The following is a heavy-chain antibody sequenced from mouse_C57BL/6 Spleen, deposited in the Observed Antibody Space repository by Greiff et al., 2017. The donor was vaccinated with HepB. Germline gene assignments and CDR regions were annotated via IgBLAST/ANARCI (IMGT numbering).Heavy chain of an antibody. Sequence: QVQLQQPGAELVKPGASVKLSCKASGYTFTSYWMHWVKQRPGQGLEWIGMIHPNSGSTNYNEKFKSKATLTVDKSSSTAYMQLSSLTSEDSAVYYCARGSPYSNYYWYFDVWGTGTTVTVSS. CDR2: IHPNSGST. V-gene: IGHV1-64*01. CDR3: ARGSPYSNYYWYFDV. J-gene: IGHJ1*03. CDR1: GYTFTSYW. D-gene: IGHD2-5*01.